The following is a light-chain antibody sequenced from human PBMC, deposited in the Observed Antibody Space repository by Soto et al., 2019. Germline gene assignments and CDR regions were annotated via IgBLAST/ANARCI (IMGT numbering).Light chain of an antibody. CDR3: ASYTSSCPLVG. CDR2: DVS. CDR1: SSDVGGYNY. Sequence: QSALTQPASLSGSPGKSITISCTGTSSDVGGYNYVSWYQQHPGKAPKLMIYDVSNRPSGVSNRFSGSKSGNTASLTISGVQAEDEADYSCASYTSSCPLVGFCGGTDLSVL. J-gene: IGLJ2*01. V-gene: IGLV2-14*01.